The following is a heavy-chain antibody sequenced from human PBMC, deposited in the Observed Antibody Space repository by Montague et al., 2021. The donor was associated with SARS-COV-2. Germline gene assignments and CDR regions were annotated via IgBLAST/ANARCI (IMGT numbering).Heavy chain of an antibody. D-gene: IGHD4-17*01. CDR1: GGSFSGYY. CDR2: INHSGST. Sequence: SETLSLTCAVYGGSFSGYYLNWIRQPPGKGLEWIGEINHSGSTXXXPSXXXRVTIAVDTSKNQFSLKLTSVTAADTAVFYCVRSTVTNSPFGFSNKLRSRYNGMDVWGQGTTVTVSS. CDR3: VRSTVTNSPFGFSNKLRSRYNGMDV. V-gene: IGHV4-34*01. J-gene: IGHJ6*02.